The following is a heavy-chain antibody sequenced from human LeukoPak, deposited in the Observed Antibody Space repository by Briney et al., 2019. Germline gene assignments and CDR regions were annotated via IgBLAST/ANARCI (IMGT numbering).Heavy chain of an antibody. CDR1: GGSISSGGYY. Sequence: SETLSLTCIVSGGSISSGGYYWSWIRQHPGKGLEWIVYIYYRGSADYNPSLKSRVTISIDTSKNQFSLKLSSVTAADTAVYYCARVPDYDSSGYYYFGMDVWGQGTAVTVSS. V-gene: IGHV4-31*03. D-gene: IGHD3-22*01. CDR3: ARVPDYDSSGYYYFGMDV. CDR2: IYYRGSA. J-gene: IGHJ6*02.